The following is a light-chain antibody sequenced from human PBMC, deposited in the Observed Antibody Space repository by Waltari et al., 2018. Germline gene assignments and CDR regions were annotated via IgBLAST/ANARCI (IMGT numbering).Light chain of an antibody. J-gene: IGLJ2*01. CDR1: ALPKQY. CDR2: HDT. Sequence: SYELTQPISVSVSPGQTAKITCSGHALPKQYLHWYQQKPGQAPLLIIYHDTQRPSTSSERFSGSSSGTIATLTISGVQAEDEAVYYCQSSDTTVVFGGGTKLTVL. V-gene: IGLV3-25*03. CDR3: QSSDTTVV.